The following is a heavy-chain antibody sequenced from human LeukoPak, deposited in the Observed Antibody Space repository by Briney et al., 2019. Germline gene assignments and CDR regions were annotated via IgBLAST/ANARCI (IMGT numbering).Heavy chain of an antibody. Sequence: SETLSLTCIVSGGSISRYHCSWVRQPPGGGLEWIGYIYSSGSTNYNPSLKSRVTISLDTSKNQFSLRLGSVTAADTAMYYCARQDYTTGWYFLDQWGQGTLVTASS. CDR3: ARQDYTTGWYFLDQ. CDR1: GGSISRYH. CDR2: IYSSGST. J-gene: IGHJ4*02. V-gene: IGHV4-59*01. D-gene: IGHD6-19*01.